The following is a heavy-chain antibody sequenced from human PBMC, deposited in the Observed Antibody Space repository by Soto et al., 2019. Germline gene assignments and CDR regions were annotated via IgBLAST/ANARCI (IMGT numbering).Heavy chain of an antibody. J-gene: IGHJ4*02. CDR2: IYYSGST. Sequence: SETLSLTCTVSGGSISSGDYYWSWIRQPPGKGLEWIGYIYYSGSTYYNPSLKSRVTISVDTSKNQFSLKLSSVTAADMAVYYCARARPYDILTGPRLYFDYWGQGTLVTVSS. D-gene: IGHD3-9*01. CDR3: ARARPYDILTGPRLYFDY. CDR1: GGSISSGDYY. V-gene: IGHV4-30-4*01.